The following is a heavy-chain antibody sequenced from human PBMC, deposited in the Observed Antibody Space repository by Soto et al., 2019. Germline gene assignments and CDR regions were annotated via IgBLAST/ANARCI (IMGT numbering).Heavy chain of an antibody. Sequence: GGSLRLSCAVSGFTFSTYAINWVRQAPGKGLEWVSSISSSSSFRYYADSVKGRFTISRDNAKNSLYLQMNSLRGEDTAVYYCARGAPGRDGYNLDFQHWGQGTLVTVSS. J-gene: IGHJ1*01. CDR1: GFTFSTYA. CDR3: ARGAPGRDGYNLDFQH. V-gene: IGHV3-21*01. CDR2: ISSSSSFR. D-gene: IGHD5-12*01.